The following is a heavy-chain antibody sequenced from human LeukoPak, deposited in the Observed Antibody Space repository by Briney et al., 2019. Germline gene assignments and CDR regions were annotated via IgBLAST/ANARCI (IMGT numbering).Heavy chain of an antibody. D-gene: IGHD2-21*02. V-gene: IGHV3-23*01. CDR3: AKDGSWGDYYFYYYLDV. J-gene: IGHJ6*03. Sequence: GGSLRLSGEAPGSGFTFGNFGRSWVRQAPGRGLEWLLGISGSGHNTYYDDSVKGRSTITRDNTKTTLYIEMNRLRAEATAVYYSAKDGSWGDYYFYYYLDVWGKGTTVTVSS. CDR1: GSGFTFGNFG. CDR2: ISGSGHNT.